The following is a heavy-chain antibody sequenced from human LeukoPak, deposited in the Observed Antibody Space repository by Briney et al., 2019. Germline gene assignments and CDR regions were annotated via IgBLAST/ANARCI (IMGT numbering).Heavy chain of an antibody. V-gene: IGHV3-21*01. CDR2: ISSTSSYI. CDR1: GFTFSSYS. D-gene: IGHD2-2*01. Sequence: GGSPRLSCAASGFTFSSYSMNWVRQAPGKGLEWVSSISSTSSYIYYADSVKGRFTISRDNAKNSLYLQMNSLRAEDTAVYYCAGPSSTVYWGRGTLVTVSS. CDR3: AGPSSTVY. J-gene: IGHJ4*02.